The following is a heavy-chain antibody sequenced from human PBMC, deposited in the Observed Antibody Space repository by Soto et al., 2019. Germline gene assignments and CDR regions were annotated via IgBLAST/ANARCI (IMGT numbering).Heavy chain of an antibody. CDR3: ARFADYDFWSGYYYYYYMDV. V-gene: IGHV3-7*01. Sequence: GGSLRLSCAASGFTFSSYWMSWVRQAPGKGLEWVANIKQDGSEKYYVDSVKGRFTISRDNAKNSLYLQMNSLRAEDTAVYYCARFADYDFWSGYYYYYYMDVWGKGTTVTVSS. D-gene: IGHD3-3*01. J-gene: IGHJ6*03. CDR2: IKQDGSEK. CDR1: GFTFSSYW.